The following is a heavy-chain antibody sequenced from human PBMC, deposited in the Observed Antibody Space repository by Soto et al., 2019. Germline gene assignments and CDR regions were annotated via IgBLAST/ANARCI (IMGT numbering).Heavy chain of an antibody. V-gene: IGHV1-18*01. Sequence: QVQLVQSGAEVKKPGASVKVSCKASGYTFTSYGISWVRQAPGQGLEWMGWISAYNGNTNYAQKLQGRVNMTTDTXXXXXXXXXXXXXXXXXXXXXXXXXXXXXXXXXXWGQGTLVTVSS. CDR2: ISAYNGNT. CDR1: GYTFTSYG. J-gene: IGHJ4*02. CDR3: XXXXXXXXXXXX.